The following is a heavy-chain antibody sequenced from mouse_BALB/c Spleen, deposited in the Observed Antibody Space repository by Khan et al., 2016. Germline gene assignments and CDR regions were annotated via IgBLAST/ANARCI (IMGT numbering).Heavy chain of an antibody. CDR1: GYSITSDYA. D-gene: IGHD2-4*01. J-gene: IGHJ3*01. Sequence: EVQLQESGPGLVKPSQSLSLTCTVSGYSITSDYAWNWIRQFPGNKLEWMGYISYSGSTSYNPSLKSRISITRDTSKNQFFLQLNSVTTVDTATYYCAIGSTMITTGWFAYWGQGTLVTVSA. CDR3: AIGSTMITTGWFAY. V-gene: IGHV3-2*02. CDR2: ISYSGST.